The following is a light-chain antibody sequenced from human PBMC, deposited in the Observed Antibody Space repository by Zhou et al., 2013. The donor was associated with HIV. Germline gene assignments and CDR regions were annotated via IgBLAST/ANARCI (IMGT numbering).Light chain of an antibody. CDR1: SSDVGFYNY. CDR3: SSYTSSSTWL. V-gene: IGLV2-14*01. J-gene: IGLJ3*02. Sequence: QSALTQPPSASGSPGQSVTISCTGTSSDVGFYNYVSWYQQHPGKAPKLMIYDVSQRPSGVSNRFSGSKSGNTASLTISGLQAEDEADYYCSSYTSSSTWLFGGGTKLTVL. CDR2: DVS.